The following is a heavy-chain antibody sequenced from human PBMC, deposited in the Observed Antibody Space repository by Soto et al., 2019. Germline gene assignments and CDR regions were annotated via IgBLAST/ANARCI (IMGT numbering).Heavy chain of an antibody. CDR2: IIPIFGTA. V-gene: IGHV1-69*01. CDR1: GGTFSSYA. CDR3: ARGEKGVLMVYAILDY. D-gene: IGHD2-8*01. J-gene: IGHJ4*02. Sequence: QVQLVQSGAGVKKPGSSVKVSCKASGGTFSSYAISWVRQAPGQGLEWMGGIIPIFGTANYAQKFQGRVTITADESTSTAYMELSSLRSEDTAVYYCARGEKGVLMVYAILDYWGQGTLVTVSS.